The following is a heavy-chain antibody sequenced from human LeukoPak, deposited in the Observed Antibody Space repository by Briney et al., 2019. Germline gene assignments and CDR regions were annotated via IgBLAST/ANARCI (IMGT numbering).Heavy chain of an antibody. CDR2: IYHSGST. CDR1: GYSISSGYY. CDR3: ATYYGSGSLHFDY. Sequence: PSETLSLTCTASGYSISSGYYWGWIRQPPGKGLEWIGSIYHSGSTYYNPSLKSRVTISVDTSKNQFSLKLSSVTAADTAVYYCATYYGSGSLHFDYWGQGTLVTVSS. J-gene: IGHJ4*02. V-gene: IGHV4-38-2*02. D-gene: IGHD3-10*01.